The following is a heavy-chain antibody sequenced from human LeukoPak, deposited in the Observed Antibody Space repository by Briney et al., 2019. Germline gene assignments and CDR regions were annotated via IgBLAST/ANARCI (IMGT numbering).Heavy chain of an antibody. J-gene: IGHJ3*02. CDR1: GFTFSSYW. D-gene: IGHD3-16*02. CDR3: AMRNYVWGSYRPFAFDI. V-gene: IGHV3-7*01. Sequence: GGSLRLSCAASGFTFSSYWMSWVRQAPGKGLEWVANIKQDGSEKYYVDSVKGRFTISRDNAKNSLYLQMNSLRAEDTAVYYCAMRNYVWGSYRPFAFDIWGQGTMVTVSS. CDR2: IKQDGSEK.